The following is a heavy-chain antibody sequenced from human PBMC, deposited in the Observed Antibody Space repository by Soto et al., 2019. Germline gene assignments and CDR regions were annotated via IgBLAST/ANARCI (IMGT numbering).Heavy chain of an antibody. Sequence: ETLSLTCTVSGGSINSYYWSWVRQAPGKGLEWVSSISSSSSYIYYADSVKGRFTISRENAKNSLYLQMNSLRAEDTAVYYCARDLAYYYDSSGYYPFDYWGQGTLVTVSS. CDR1: GGSINSYY. J-gene: IGHJ4*02. D-gene: IGHD3-22*01. CDR2: ISSSSSYI. CDR3: ARDLAYYYDSSGYYPFDY. V-gene: IGHV3-21*01.